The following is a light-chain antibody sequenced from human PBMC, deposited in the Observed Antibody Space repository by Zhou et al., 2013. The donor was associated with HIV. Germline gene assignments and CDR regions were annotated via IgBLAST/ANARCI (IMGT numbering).Light chain of an antibody. J-gene: IGKJ1*01. CDR2: GAS. V-gene: IGKV3-20*01. Sequence: IVMTQSPATLSLSPGETATLSCRASQTLDTNLAWYQQKPGQAPRLLIYGASSRATGIPDRFSGSGSGTVFTLTINRLEPEDFTVYYCQQYGSSPTFGQGTKVEIK. CDR3: QQYGSSPT. CDR1: QTLDTN.